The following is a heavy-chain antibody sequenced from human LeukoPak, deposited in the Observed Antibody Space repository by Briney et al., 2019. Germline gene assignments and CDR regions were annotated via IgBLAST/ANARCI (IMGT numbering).Heavy chain of an antibody. Sequence: SETLSLTCAVYGGSFSGYYWSWIRQPPGKGLEWIGEINHSGSTNYNPSLKSRVTISVDTSKNQFSLKLSSVTAADTAVYYCARGRYCSGGSCYFDYWGQGTLVTVSS. D-gene: IGHD2-15*01. V-gene: IGHV4-34*01. J-gene: IGHJ4*02. CDR1: GGSFSGYY. CDR3: ARGRYCSGGSCYFDY. CDR2: INHSGST.